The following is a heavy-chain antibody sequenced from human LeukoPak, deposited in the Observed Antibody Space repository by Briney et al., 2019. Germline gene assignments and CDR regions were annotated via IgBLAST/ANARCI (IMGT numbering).Heavy chain of an antibody. Sequence: ASVKVSCKASGYTFTGYYMHWVRQATGQGLEWMGWMNPNSGNTGYAQKFQGRVTMTRNTSISTAYMELSSLRSEDTAVYYCARRVVPAAMAKNWFGPWGQGTLVTVSS. CDR1: GYTFTGYY. CDR2: MNPNSGNT. D-gene: IGHD2-2*01. V-gene: IGHV1-8*02. J-gene: IGHJ5*02. CDR3: ARRVVPAAMAKNWFGP.